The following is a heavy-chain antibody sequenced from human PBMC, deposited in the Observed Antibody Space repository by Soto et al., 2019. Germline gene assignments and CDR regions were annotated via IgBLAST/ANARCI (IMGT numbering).Heavy chain of an antibody. CDR2: IYTSGST. CDR1: GGSISTYY. J-gene: IGHJ4*02. V-gene: IGHV4-4*07. Sequence: SETLSVTCSVSGGSISTYYWNWIRQPAGKGLEWIGRIYTSGSTNYNPSLKSRVTMSVDTSQNRFSVQLSSVTAADTAVYYCARAGYGTATIFDYWGQGTLVTVSA. CDR3: ARAGYGTATIFDY. D-gene: IGHD3-10*01.